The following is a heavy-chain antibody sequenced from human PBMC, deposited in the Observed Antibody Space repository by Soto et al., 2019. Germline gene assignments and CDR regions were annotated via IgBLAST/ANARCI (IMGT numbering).Heavy chain of an antibody. Sequence: GGSLRLSCAASGFPFSHYWVHWVRQTPGKGLVWVSRINPAGTITNYADSVEGRFTISRDNADSALFLQMNSLSAEDTAIYYCTSDTFGLRDTWGQGTLVTVS. J-gene: IGHJ5*02. CDR2: INPAGTIT. CDR1: GFPFSHYW. CDR3: TSDTFGLRDT. V-gene: IGHV3-74*01. D-gene: IGHD3-16*01.